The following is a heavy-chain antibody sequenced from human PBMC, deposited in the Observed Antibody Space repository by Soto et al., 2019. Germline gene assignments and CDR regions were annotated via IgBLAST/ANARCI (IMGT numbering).Heavy chain of an antibody. Sequence: SETLSLTCTVSGGSISSYYWSWIRQPPGKGLEWIGYIYYSGSTNYNPSLKSRVTISVDTSKNQFSLKLSSVTAADTAVYYCSGVWSGYRNWFDSWGQGTLVTVSS. CDR1: GGSISSYY. V-gene: IGHV4-59*08. CDR2: IYYSGST. J-gene: IGHJ5*01. D-gene: IGHD3-3*01. CDR3: SGVWSGYRNWFDS.